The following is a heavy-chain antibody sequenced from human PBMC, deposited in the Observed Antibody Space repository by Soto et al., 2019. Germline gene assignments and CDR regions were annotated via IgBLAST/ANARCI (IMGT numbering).Heavy chain of an antibody. D-gene: IGHD3-3*01. CDR1: GGSISSYF. V-gene: IGHV4-59*01. CDR3: ARRASGYPYYDFWSGYYDY. CDR2: IYYSGST. Sequence: SETLSLTCTVSGGSISSYFWSWIRQAPGKGLEWIGYIYYSGSTNYNPSLKSRVTISVDTSKNQFSLKLSSVTAADTAVYYCARRASGYPYYDFWSGYYDYWGQGTLVTVSS. J-gene: IGHJ4*02.